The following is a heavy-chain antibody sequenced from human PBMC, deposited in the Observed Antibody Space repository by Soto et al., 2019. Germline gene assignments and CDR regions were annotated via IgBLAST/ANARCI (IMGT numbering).Heavy chain of an antibody. CDR3: AHSRYCSGGSCSSDFDY. V-gene: IGHV2-5*02. Sequence: QITLKESGPTLVKPTQTLTLTCTFSGFSLSNSGLGVGWILQPQGKALEWLALLYWEDDKRYSPSLKSRVTITKDTSKNQVVLTMTNMDPVDTSTYYCAHSRYCSGGSCSSDFDYWGKGTLVTVSS. J-gene: IGHJ4*02. CDR2: LYWEDDK. D-gene: IGHD2-15*01. CDR1: GFSLSNSGLG.